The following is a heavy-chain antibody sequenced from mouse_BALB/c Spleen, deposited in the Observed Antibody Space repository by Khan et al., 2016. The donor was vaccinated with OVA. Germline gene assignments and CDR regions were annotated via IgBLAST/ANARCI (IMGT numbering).Heavy chain of an antibody. CDR2: IWVDGST. V-gene: IGHV2-6-7*01. Sequence: QVQLKQSGPGLVAPSQSLSITCTVSGFSLTGYGVNWVRQPPGKGLEWLGMIWVDGSTDYNSALKSRLNLTKDNSKSQVFLKMNSLQTDDTARYYCARAYYGNYREAMDYWGQGTSVTVSS. CDR1: GFSLTGYG. J-gene: IGHJ4*01. CDR3: ARAYYGNYREAMDY. D-gene: IGHD2-10*01.